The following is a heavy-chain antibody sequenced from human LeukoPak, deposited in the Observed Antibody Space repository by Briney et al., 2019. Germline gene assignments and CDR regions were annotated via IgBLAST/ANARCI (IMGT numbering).Heavy chain of an antibody. CDR3: ARVAEYSTAGMRY. J-gene: IGHJ4*02. CDR2: ISSDGSTT. V-gene: IGHV3-74*01. Sequence: GGSLRLSCAASGFTFSNYWMHWVRQAPGKGLVWVSRISSDGSTTTYADSVKGRFTISRDNAKNTLYLQMNSLRAEDTALYYSARVAEYSTAGMRYWGQGTLVTVSS. CDR1: GFTFSNYW. D-gene: IGHD6-6*01.